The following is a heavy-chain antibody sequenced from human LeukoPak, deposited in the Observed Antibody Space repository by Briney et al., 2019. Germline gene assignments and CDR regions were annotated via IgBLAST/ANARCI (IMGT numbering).Heavy chain of an antibody. CDR3: ARDYGYGDSTPLGYFDY. J-gene: IGHJ4*02. CDR2: IKQDGSEK. V-gene: IGHV3-7*05. Sequence: PGESLRLSCAASGFTFSSYWMSWVRQTPGKGLEWVANIKQDGSEKYYVDSVKGRFTISRDNAKNSLYLQMNSMRAEDTAVYYCARDYGYGDSTPLGYFDYWGQGTQVTVSS. CDR1: GFTFSSYW. D-gene: IGHD4-17*01.